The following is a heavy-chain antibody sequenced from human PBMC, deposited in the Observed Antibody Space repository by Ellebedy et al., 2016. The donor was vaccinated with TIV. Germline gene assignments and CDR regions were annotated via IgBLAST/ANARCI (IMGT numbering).Heavy chain of an antibody. CDR3: ARGAQWELLPTGPDDY. J-gene: IGHJ4*02. Sequence: PGGSLRLSCAASGFTFNNYGMHWVRQAPGKGLEWVALIGYDGSNNYYADSVKGRFTISRDNSKNTLYLQMNSLRAEDTAVYYCARGAQWELLPTGPDDYWGQGTLVTVSS. CDR2: IGYDGSNN. CDR1: GFTFNNYG. V-gene: IGHV3-33*01. D-gene: IGHD1-26*01.